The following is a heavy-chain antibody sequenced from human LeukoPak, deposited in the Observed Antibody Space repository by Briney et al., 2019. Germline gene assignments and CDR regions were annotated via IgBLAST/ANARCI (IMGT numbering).Heavy chain of an antibody. V-gene: IGHV4-30-4*08. CDR2: IYYSGST. CDR3: ARDQPSSSRYMDV. J-gene: IGHJ6*03. CDR1: GGSFSGYY. Sequence: SETLSLTCAVYGGSFSGYYYSWIRQPPGKGLEWIGYIYYSGSTYYNPSLKSRVTISVDTSKNQFSLKLSSVTAADTAVYYCARDQPSSSRYMDVWGKGTTVTVSS. D-gene: IGHD6-13*01.